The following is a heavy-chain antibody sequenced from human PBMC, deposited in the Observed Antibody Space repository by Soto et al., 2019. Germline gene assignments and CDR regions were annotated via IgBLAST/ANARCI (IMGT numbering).Heavy chain of an antibody. CDR2: INRSGST. J-gene: IGHJ4*02. D-gene: IGHD1-7*01. Sequence: SETLSLTCAVYGGSFSGYYWSWIRQPPGKGLERIGEINRSGSTNYNPSLKSRVTISVDTSKNQFSLKLSSVTAADTAVYYCARNSGSAGTPFDYWGQGTLVTVSS. V-gene: IGHV4-34*01. CDR1: GGSFSGYY. CDR3: ARNSGSAGTPFDY.